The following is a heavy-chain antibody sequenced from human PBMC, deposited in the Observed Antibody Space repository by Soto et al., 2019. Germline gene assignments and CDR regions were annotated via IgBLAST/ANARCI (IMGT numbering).Heavy chain of an antibody. J-gene: IGHJ6*02. Sequence: QSLTVTCTYSGVSLSFKEEGVGWIRQPPGKAPEWLALIYWDEDKRYSPSLKTRLTITKDTSTNEVVLTMTNMDPVDTGTYYCAHKGGRGAGMDVWGQGTTVTVSS. V-gene: IGHV2-5*02. CDR2: IYWDEDK. D-gene: IGHD2-15*01. CDR1: GVSLSFKEEG. CDR3: AHKGGRGAGMDV.